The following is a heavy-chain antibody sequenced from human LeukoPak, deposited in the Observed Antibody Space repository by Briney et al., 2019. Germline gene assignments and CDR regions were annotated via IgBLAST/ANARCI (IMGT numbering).Heavy chain of an antibody. CDR3: ARGAVAGSYDDY. J-gene: IGHJ4*02. CDR2: IYYSGST. D-gene: IGHD6-19*01. Sequence: SETLSLTCTVSGGSISSYYWSWIRQPPGKGLEWIGYIYYSGSTNYNPSLKSRVTISVDTSKNQFSLKLSSVTAADTAVYYCARGAVAGSYDDYWGQGTLVTVSS. CDR1: GGSISSYY. V-gene: IGHV4-59*01.